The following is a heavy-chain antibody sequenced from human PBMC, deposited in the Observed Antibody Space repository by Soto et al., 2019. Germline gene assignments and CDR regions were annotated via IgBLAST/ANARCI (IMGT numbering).Heavy chain of an antibody. Sequence: QILLKESGPGLVKPSQTLSLTCSVSGYSITAGGNYWSWIRQHPGKGLEWFGSFYSSGSIIYNPSLKSRVSISGDTSRNQFSMTLTSVTAADTALYYCARMYSSGSGWFHPWGQGTLVTVSS. D-gene: IGHD3-22*01. V-gene: IGHV4-31*03. CDR1: GYSITAGGNY. CDR2: FYSSGSI. CDR3: ARMYSSGSGWFHP. J-gene: IGHJ5*02.